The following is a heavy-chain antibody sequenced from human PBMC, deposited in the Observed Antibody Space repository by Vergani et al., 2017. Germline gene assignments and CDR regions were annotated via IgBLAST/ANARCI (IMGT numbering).Heavy chain of an antibody. Sequence: QVQLQQWGAGLLKPSETLSLTCAVYGGSFSGYYWSWIRQPPGKGLEWIGEINHSGSTNYNPSLKSRVTISVDTSKIQFSLKLSSVTAADTAVYYCARGPRYCSGGSCLPVYWGQGTLVTVSS. J-gene: IGHJ4*02. CDR2: INHSGST. V-gene: IGHV4-34*01. CDR1: GGSFSGYY. D-gene: IGHD2-15*01. CDR3: ARGPRYCSGGSCLPVY.